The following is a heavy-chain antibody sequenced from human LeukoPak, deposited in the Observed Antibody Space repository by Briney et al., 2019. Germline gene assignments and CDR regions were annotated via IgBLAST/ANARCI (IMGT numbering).Heavy chain of an antibody. CDR3: ATRNCSGGSCYSLDY. Sequence: ASVKVSCKASGYTFTSYDINWVRQATGQGLDWMGWMNPNSGNTGYAQKFQGRVTMTRNTSISTAYMDLSSLRSGDTTVYYCATRNCSGGSCYSLDYWGQGTLVTVSS. CDR2: MNPNSGNT. J-gene: IGHJ4*02. CDR1: GYTFTSYD. V-gene: IGHV1-8*01. D-gene: IGHD2-15*01.